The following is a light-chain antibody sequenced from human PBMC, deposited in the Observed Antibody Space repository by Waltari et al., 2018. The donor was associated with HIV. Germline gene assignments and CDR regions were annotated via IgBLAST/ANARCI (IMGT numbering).Light chain of an antibody. V-gene: IGKV1-5*03. CDR1: PNVGAF. CDR3: HQYASFSGT. CDR2: QAS. J-gene: IGKJ1*01. Sequence: DIRLTQSPSTLSASAGDRVVITCRAGPNVGAFLAWYQQKPGKPPKLLIYQASILEGGVPSRFSGSVSGSDFTLTINGLQSDDFATYYCHQYASFSGTFGQGTKVEL.